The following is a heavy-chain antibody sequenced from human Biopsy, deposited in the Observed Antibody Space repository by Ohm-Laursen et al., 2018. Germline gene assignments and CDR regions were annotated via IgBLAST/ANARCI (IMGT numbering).Heavy chain of an antibody. V-gene: IGHV3-69-1*01. CDR2: INSVGTI. D-gene: IGHD3-16*01. Sequence: SLRLSCAAAGFNFNHYAMQWVRHVPGKGLEWVSNINSVGTIYYADSVRGRFTISRDKAKNSLYLQMNSLRVEDTAVYYCARSVGIMAAPIDYWGQGTLVTVSS. J-gene: IGHJ4*02. CDR3: ARSVGIMAAPIDY. CDR1: GFNFNHYA.